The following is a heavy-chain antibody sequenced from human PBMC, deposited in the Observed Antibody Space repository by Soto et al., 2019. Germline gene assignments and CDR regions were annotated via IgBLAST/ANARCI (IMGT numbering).Heavy chain of an antibody. Sequence: ACAGTFGSYSINWVRRAPVQGLEWLGGIIPILNSPAYAQKLQARVVITADEITNTAYMELNSLSFDDTAVYYCAPEAPYCTSATCPKFYDMDVWGQGTTVPV. D-gene: IGHD2-2*01. V-gene: IGHV1-69*01. CDR2: IIPILNSP. CDR3: APEAPYCTSATCPKFYDMDV. J-gene: IGHJ6*02. CDR1: AGTFGSYS.